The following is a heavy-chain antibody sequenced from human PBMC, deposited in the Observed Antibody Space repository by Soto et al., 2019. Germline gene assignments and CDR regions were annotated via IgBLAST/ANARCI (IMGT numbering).Heavy chain of an antibody. V-gene: IGHV2-5*01. Sequence: ESGPTLVNPTQTLTLTCSFSGFSLSVYGVRVIWFRQPPGETLEWLALIHWNDDKRYSPYLKSRLTITKDTSKNQVVLTLTNLDPLDSATYFCAHTKDSIGFLTSWGQGMLVTVSS. J-gene: IGHJ5*02. CDR2: IHWNDDK. CDR1: GFSLSVYGVR. CDR3: AHTKDSIGFLTS. D-gene: IGHD3-22*01.